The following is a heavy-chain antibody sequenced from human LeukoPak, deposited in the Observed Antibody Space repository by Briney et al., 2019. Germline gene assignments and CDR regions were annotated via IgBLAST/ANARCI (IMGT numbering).Heavy chain of an antibody. V-gene: IGHV1-2*02. CDR1: GYTFTGYY. Sequence: ASVKVSCKASGYTFTGYYMHWVRQAPGQGLEWMGWINPNSGGTNYAQKFQGRVTMTRDTSISTAYMELSRLRSDDTAVYYCARGGVVVAATYAFDIWGQGTMVTVSS. D-gene: IGHD2-15*01. J-gene: IGHJ3*02. CDR3: ARGGVVVAATYAFDI. CDR2: INPNSGGT.